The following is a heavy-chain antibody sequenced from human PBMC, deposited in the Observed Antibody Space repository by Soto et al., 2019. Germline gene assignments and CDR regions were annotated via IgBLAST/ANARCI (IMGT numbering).Heavy chain of an antibody. CDR3: ARGDGDYYDGNGYLGRH. J-gene: IGHJ4*02. D-gene: IGHD3-22*01. CDR1: GFTFSSYW. CDR2: IKTDGSGT. V-gene: IGHV3-74*01. Sequence: EVQLVESVGGLVQLGGSLRLSCAASGFTFSSYWMHWVRQAPRKGLVWVSRIKTDGSGTFYAGSVEGRFTISRDNAQNTLYLQMNSLRAEDTAVYYCARGDGDYYDGNGYLGRHWGQGTLVTVSS.